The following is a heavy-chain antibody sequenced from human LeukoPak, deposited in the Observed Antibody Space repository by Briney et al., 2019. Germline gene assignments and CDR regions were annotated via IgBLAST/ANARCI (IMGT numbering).Heavy chain of an antibody. CDR1: GFTVSSNY. V-gene: IGHV3-53*01. Sequence: PGGSLRLSCAASGFTVSSNYMSWVRQAPGKGLEWVSVTYSGGSTYFADSVKGRFTISRDNSKNTLYLQMNSLRAEDTAMYYCARDFAAMIDYWGQGTLVTVSS. D-gene: IGHD2-2*01. CDR3: ARDFAAMIDY. J-gene: IGHJ4*02. CDR2: TYSGGST.